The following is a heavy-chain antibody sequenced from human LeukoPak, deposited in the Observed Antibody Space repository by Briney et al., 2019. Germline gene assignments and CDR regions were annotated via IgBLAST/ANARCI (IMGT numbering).Heavy chain of an antibody. CDR3: TRGATTAGRFGY. CDR1: GDSVSSNSAA. D-gene: IGHD6-13*01. J-gene: IGHJ4*02. CDR2: TYYRSKWYN. V-gene: IGHV6-1*01. Sequence: SQTLSLTCAISGDSVSSNSAAWNWIRQSPSRGLEWLGRTYYRSKWYNDYAISVKSRVTINPDTSKNQFSLQLNSVTPEDTAVYYCTRGATTAGRFGYWGQGTLVTVSS.